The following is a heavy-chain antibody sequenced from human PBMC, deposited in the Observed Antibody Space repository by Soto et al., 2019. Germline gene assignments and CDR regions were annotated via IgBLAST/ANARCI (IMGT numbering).Heavy chain of an antibody. CDR3: ARVKPSSYGMDV. CDR1: GYSISSGYY. Sequence: SETLSLTCGVSGYSISSGYYWGCIRQLPGKGLEWIGNIYHSGSTYYNPSLKSRVTISVDTSKNQFSLKLTSVTAADTAVYQCARVKPSSYGMDVWGQGTTVTVYS. CDR2: IYHSGST. J-gene: IGHJ6*02. V-gene: IGHV4-38-2*01.